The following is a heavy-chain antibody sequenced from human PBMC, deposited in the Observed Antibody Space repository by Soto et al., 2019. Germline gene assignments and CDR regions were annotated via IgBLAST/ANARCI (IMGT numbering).Heavy chain of an antibody. V-gene: IGHV4-39*01. CDR1: GGSISSSSYY. CDR3: ARARDYLGYCSGGNCYPTIY. Sequence: PSETLSLTCTVSGGSISSSSYYWGWIRQPPGKGLEWIGSIYYSGSTYYNPSLKSRVTISVDTSKNQFSLKLSSVTAADTAVYYCARARDYLGYCSGGNCYPTIYWGQGTLVTVSS. J-gene: IGHJ4*02. CDR2: IYYSGST. D-gene: IGHD2-15*01.